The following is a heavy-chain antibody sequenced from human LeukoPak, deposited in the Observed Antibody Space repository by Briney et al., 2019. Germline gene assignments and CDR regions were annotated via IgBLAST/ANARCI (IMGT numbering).Heavy chain of an antibody. CDR2: ISGSGGST. CDR3: AKNGKWFGEEYYYYYGMDV. V-gene: IGHV3-23*01. Sequence: GGSLRLSCAASGFTFSSYAMSWVRQAPGKGLEWVSAISGSGGSTYYADSVKGRFTISRDNSKNTLYLQMNSLRAEDTAVYYCAKNGKWFGEEYYYYYGMDVWGQGTTVTVSS. J-gene: IGHJ6*02. D-gene: IGHD3-10*01. CDR1: GFTFSSYA.